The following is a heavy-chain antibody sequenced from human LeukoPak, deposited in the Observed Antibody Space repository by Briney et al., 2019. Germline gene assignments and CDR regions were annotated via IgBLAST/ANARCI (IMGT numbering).Heavy chain of an antibody. D-gene: IGHD2-15*01. CDR3: ARVVVVAATKYLDY. V-gene: IGHV3-21*01. Sequence: GGSLRLSCAASGFTFSSYEMNWVRQAPGKGLEWVSSIGSSSGYIYYADSVKGRFTISRDNAKNSLYLQMNSLRAEDTAVYYCARVVVVAATKYLDYWGQGTLVTVSS. CDR1: GFTFSSYE. CDR2: IGSSSGYI. J-gene: IGHJ4*02.